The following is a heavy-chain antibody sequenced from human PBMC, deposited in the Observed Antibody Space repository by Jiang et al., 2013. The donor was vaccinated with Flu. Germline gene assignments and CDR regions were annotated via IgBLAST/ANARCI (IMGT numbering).Heavy chain of an antibody. J-gene: IGHJ3*02. CDR3: AHYLGSVTTDTFDI. V-gene: IGHV2-5*02. D-gene: IGHD4-17*01. CDR2: IYWDDDK. CDR1: GFSLTTRGVG. Sequence: VKPTQTLTLTCNFSGFSLTTRGVGVAWIRQPPGKALEWLALIYWDDDKRYSPSLRSRLTITKDTAKNQVVLTMTNLDPVDTATYYCAHYLGSVTTDTFDIWGQGTMVTVSS.